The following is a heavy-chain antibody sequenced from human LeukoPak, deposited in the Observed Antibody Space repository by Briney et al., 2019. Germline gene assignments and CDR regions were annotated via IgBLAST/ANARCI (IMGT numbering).Heavy chain of an antibody. V-gene: IGHV3-23*01. J-gene: IGHJ4*02. CDR1: GFTFSSYA. Sequence: PGGSLRLSCAASGFTFSSYAMSWVRQAPGKGLEWASAISGSGGSTYYADSVKGRFTISRDNSKNALYLQMNSLRAEDTAVYYCAKASDGGWAGYCSGGSCYSDYWGQGTLVTVSS. CDR2: ISGSGGST. D-gene: IGHD2-15*01. CDR3: AKASDGGWAGYCSGGSCYSDY.